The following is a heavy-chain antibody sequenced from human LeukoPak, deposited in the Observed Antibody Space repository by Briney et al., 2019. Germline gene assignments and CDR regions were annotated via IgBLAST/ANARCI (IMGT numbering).Heavy chain of an antibody. CDR2: IYGSGGT. Sequence: SGGSLRLSCAASGFTFSSYAMSWVRQAPGKGLEWVSEIYGSGGTSYADSVKGRFTISRDNSKNTLFLHMANLRGEDTALYYCAKDLKSDGVWNFDSWGQGILVTVSS. J-gene: IGHJ4*02. D-gene: IGHD1-1*01. CDR1: GFTFSSYA. V-gene: IGHV3-23*01. CDR3: AKDLKSDGVWNFDS.